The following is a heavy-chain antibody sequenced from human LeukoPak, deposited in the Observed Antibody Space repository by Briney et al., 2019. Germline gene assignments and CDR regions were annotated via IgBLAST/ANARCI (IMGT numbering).Heavy chain of an antibody. CDR3: ARAGYIYAISYYYMDV. CDR1: GGSISSYY. CDR2: IYTSGST. D-gene: IGHD5-18*01. J-gene: IGHJ6*03. V-gene: IGHV4-4*07. Sequence: SETLSLTCTVSGGSISSYYWSWIRQPAGKGLGWIGRIYTSGSTNYNPSLKSRVTMSVDTSKNQFSLNLSSVTAADTAVYYCARAGYIYAISYYYMDVWGKGTTVTISS.